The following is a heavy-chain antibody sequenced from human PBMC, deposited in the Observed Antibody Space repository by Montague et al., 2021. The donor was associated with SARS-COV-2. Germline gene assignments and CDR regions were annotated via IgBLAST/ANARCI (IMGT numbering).Heavy chain of an antibody. CDR2: TYYRSKWYS. V-gene: IGHV6-1*01. J-gene: IGHJ4*02. CDR1: GDSVSSNSVA. Sequence: CAISGDSVSSNSVAWSWIRQSPSIGREWLGRTYYRSKWYSDYAPXVRGRLTVNPDASKNEFSLELNYVTPEDTAVYYCVRYSGWFYFDFWGQGTLVTVSS. D-gene: IGHD6-19*01. CDR3: VRYSGWFYFDF.